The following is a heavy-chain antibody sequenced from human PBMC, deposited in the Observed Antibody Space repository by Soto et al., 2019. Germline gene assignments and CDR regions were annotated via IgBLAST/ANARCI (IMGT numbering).Heavy chain of an antibody. J-gene: IGHJ6*02. Sequence: QVQLVQSGAEVKKPGSSVKVSCKASGGTFSSYAISWVRQAPGQGLEWMGGIIPIFGTANYAQKFQGRVTITADESTSTAYMELSSLRSEDTAVYYCARDRGYMSSSHPDYYYYGMDVWGQGTTVTVSS. V-gene: IGHV1-69*01. CDR3: ARDRGYMSSSHPDYYYYGMDV. CDR1: GGTFSSYA. D-gene: IGHD6-6*01. CDR2: IIPIFGTA.